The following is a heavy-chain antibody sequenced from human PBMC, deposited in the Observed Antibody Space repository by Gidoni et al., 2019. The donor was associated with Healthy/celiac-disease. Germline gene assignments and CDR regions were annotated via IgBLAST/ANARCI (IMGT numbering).Heavy chain of an antibody. CDR2: INHSGST. CDR3: ARRSGPLRSIFGVHAYNWFDP. D-gene: IGHD3-3*01. Sequence: QVQLQQWGAGLLKPSETLSLTCAVYGESFSGTFWNWIRQPPGKGLEWIGEINHSGSTNYNPSLKSRVTISVDMSKNQFSLKLTSVTAADTAVYYCARRSGPLRSIFGVHAYNWFDPWGQGTLVTVSS. CDR1: GESFSGTF. J-gene: IGHJ5*02. V-gene: IGHV4-34*01.